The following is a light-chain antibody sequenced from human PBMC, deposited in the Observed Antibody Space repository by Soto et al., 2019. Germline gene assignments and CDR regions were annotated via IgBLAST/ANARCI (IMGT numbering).Light chain of an antibody. CDR1: QSVSSGY. J-gene: IGKJ2*01. Sequence: DIVLTQSPGTLSLSPGEGVTLSCRASQSVSSGYFAWYQQKPGQAPRLLIYGASTRATGTPDRFSGSGSGTDFTLAISRLAPEDFAVYYCQQYDTSPYTFGQGTRLEI. CDR2: GAS. V-gene: IGKV3-20*01. CDR3: QQYDTSPYT.